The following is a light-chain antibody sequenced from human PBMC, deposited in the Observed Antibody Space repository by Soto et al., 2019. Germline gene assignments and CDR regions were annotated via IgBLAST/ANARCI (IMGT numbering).Light chain of an antibody. J-gene: IGLJ1*01. V-gene: IGLV2-14*01. Sequence: QSVLTQPASVSGSPGQSITISCTGTSSDAGTYNYVSWYQQHPGKAPKLMIYEVSNRPSGVSNRFSGSKSGNTASLTISGLQAEDEADYYCSSYTGSSSFYVFGTGTKVTVL. CDR2: EVS. CDR1: SSDAGTYNY. CDR3: SSYTGSSSFYV.